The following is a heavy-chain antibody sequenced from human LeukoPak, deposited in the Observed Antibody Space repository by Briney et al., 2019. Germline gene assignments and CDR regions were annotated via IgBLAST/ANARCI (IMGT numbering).Heavy chain of an antibody. Sequence: SVKVSCKASGGTFSSYAISWVRQAPGQGLEWMGGIIPIFGTANYAQKFQGRVTITADESTSTAYMELSSLRSEDMAVYYCASKTQDDYYYYGMDVWGQGTTVTVSS. CDR3: ASKTQDDYYYYGMDV. J-gene: IGHJ6*02. CDR1: GGTFSSYA. V-gene: IGHV1-69*13. CDR2: IIPIFGTA.